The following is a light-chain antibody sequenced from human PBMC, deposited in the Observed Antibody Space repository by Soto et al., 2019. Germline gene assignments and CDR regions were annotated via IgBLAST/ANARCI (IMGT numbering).Light chain of an antibody. J-gene: IGKJ1*01. CDR1: EVIGNS. Sequence: DIQMTQSPSSLSASVGDRVTITCRASEVIGNSLGWFQQTPGKAPETLIFAASSLQSGVTSKFSGSGSGTHFTLTINSLQPEDFATYYCQQYKSYPWTFGQGTKVDIK. V-gene: IGKV1-16*02. CDR2: AAS. CDR3: QQYKSYPWT.